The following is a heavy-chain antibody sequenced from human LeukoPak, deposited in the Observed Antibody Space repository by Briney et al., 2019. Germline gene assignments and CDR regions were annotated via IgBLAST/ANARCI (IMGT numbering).Heavy chain of an antibody. CDR1: GGSISSSY. Sequence: SETLSLTCTVSGGSISSSYWSWIRQPPGKGLEWIGYIYYDGSINYNPSLKSRLTISLDTSKNQFSLKLSSVTATDTAVYYCAITNRGYSYGLTPWGQGTLVTVSS. CDR2: IYYDGSI. CDR3: AITNRGYSYGLTP. J-gene: IGHJ5*02. V-gene: IGHV4-59*01. D-gene: IGHD5-18*01.